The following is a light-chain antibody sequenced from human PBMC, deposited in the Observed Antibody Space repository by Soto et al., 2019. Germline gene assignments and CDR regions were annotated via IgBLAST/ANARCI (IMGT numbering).Light chain of an antibody. V-gene: IGLV2-8*01. CDR2: DVY. J-gene: IGLJ3*02. Sequence: QAVLTQPPSASGSPGQSVTISCTGTSSNVGAYNYVAWYQQHPGKAPKLMIYDVYKRPSGVPDRFSGSKSGNTASLTVSGLQDEDEADYYCRSYAGSDKFVFGGGTKLTVL. CDR1: SSNVGAYNY. CDR3: RSYAGSDKFV.